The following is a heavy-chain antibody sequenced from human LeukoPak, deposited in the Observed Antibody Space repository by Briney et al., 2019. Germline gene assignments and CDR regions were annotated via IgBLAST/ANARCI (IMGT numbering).Heavy chain of an antibody. CDR2: ISGSSGII. J-gene: IGHJ4*02. CDR3: AKGRSAWYYFNY. CDR1: GFTFNTYT. D-gene: IGHD6-19*01. Sequence: PGGSLRLSCAASGFTFNTYTMNWVRQAPGKGLEWVSYISGSSGIIDYADSVRGRFTISRDNSKNTLYLQMNTLRAEDTAVYYCAKGRSAWYYFNYWGQGTLVTVSS. V-gene: IGHV3-48*04.